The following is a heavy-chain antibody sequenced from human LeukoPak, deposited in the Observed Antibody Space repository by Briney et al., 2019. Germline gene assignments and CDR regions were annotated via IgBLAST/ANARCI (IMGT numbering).Heavy chain of an antibody. Sequence: GGSLRLSCAASGFTFSSYSMIWVRQAPGKGLVCVSSISSSRSYIYYADSVKGRFTISRDNAKNSMYLQMNSLRAEDTAVYYCARDHSIFYYFDYWGRGTLVTVSS. CDR2: ISSSRSYI. CDR1: GFTFSSYS. V-gene: IGHV3-21*01. D-gene: IGHD3-3*01. J-gene: IGHJ4*02. CDR3: ARDHSIFYYFDY.